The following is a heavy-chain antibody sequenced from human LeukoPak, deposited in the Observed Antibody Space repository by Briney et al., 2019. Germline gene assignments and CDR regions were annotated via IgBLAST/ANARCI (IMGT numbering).Heavy chain of an antibody. D-gene: IGHD6-6*01. Sequence: SQTLSLTCTVSGGSISSGSYYWSWIRQPAGKGLEWIGRIKTSGSTNYNPSLNSRVTISVDTSKNQFSLQLNSVTPEDTAVYYCARDRPARCCSTTSKQLVGFDYWGQGTLVTVSS. CDR3: ARDRPARCCSTTSKQLVGFDY. V-gene: IGHV4-61*02. J-gene: IGHJ4*02. CDR1: GGSISSGSYY. CDR2: IKTSGST.